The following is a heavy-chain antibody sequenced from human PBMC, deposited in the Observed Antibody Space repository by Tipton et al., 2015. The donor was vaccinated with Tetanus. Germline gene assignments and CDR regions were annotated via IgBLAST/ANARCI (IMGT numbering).Heavy chain of an antibody. Sequence: SLRLSCAASGFTFDDYAMHWVRQAPGKGLEWVSGISWNSGSIGYADSVKGRFTISRDNAKNSLYLQMNSLRAEDTALYYCAKVATSRQRGPPFQHWGQGTLVTVSS. V-gene: IGHV3-9*01. D-gene: IGHD6-25*01. CDR3: AKVATSRQRGPPFQH. CDR2: ISWNSGSI. CDR1: GFTFDDYA. J-gene: IGHJ1*01.